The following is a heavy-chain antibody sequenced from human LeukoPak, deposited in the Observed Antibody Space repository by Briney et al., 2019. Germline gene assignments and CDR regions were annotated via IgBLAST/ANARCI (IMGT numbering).Heavy chain of an antibody. V-gene: IGHV3-30*04. CDR3: ARGLDY. CDR1: GFTFSSYA. J-gene: IGHJ4*02. CDR2: ISYDGSNK. Sequence: GGSLRLSCAASGFTFSSYAMHWVRQAPGKGLEWVAVISYDGSNKYYADSVKGRFTISRDNSKNTLYLLMNSLRAEDTAVYYCARGLDYWGQGTLVTVSS.